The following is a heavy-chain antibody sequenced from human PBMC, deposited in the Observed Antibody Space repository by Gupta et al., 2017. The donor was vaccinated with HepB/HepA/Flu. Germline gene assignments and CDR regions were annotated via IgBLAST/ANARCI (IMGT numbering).Heavy chain of an antibody. CDR2: IYTSGST. V-gene: IGHV4-4*07. CDR1: GGSISSYS. D-gene: IGHD2-2*02. J-gene: IGHJ6*03. CDR3: AGGYCSSTSCYIGGYYYYYMDV. Sequence: QVQLQESGPGLVKPSETLSLTCTVSGGSISSYSWSWIRQPAGKGLEWIGRIYTSGSTNYNPSLKSRVTMSVDTSKNQFSLKLSSVTAADTAVYYCAGGYCSSTSCYIGGYYYYYMDVWGKGTTVTVSS.